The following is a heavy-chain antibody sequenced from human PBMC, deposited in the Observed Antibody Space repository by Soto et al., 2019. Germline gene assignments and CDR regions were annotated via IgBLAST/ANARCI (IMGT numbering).Heavy chain of an antibody. Sequence: PGGSLRLSCAASGFTFSSYSMNWVRQAPGKGLEWVSSISNSSSYIYYADSVKGRFTISRDNAKNTLYLQMNSLRAEDTAVYYCAKDGEYSPYGMDVWGQGTTVTVSS. D-gene: IGHD4-4*01. V-gene: IGHV3-21*04. J-gene: IGHJ6*02. CDR1: GFTFSSYS. CDR3: AKDGEYSPYGMDV. CDR2: ISNSSSYI.